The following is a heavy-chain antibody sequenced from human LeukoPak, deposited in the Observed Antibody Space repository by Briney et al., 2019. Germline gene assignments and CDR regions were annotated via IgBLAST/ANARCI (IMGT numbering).Heavy chain of an antibody. J-gene: IGHJ4*02. D-gene: IGHD3-22*01. Sequence: SVRVSCKASGGTFSSYAISWVRQAPGQGLEWMGGIIPIFGTANYAQKFQGRVTITADESTSTAYMELRSLRSDDTAVYYCAAGNYYDSSGYYHLGYFDYWGQGTLGTVSS. CDR3: AAGNYYDSSGYYHLGYFDY. CDR1: GGTFSSYA. V-gene: IGHV1-69*13. CDR2: IIPIFGTA.